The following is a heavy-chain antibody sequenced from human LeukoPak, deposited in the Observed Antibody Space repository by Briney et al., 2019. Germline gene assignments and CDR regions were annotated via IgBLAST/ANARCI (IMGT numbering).Heavy chain of an antibody. D-gene: IGHD3-9*01. CDR3: ARGSLYYDILTGYHPPYP. Sequence: SETLSLTCAVYGGSFSGYYWSWLRQPPGKGLEWIGEINHSGSTNYNPSLKSRVTISVDTSKNQFSLKLSSVTAADTAVYYCARGSLYYDILTGYHPPYPWGQGTLVTVSS. CDR2: INHSGST. V-gene: IGHV4-34*01. CDR1: GGSFSGYY. J-gene: IGHJ5*02.